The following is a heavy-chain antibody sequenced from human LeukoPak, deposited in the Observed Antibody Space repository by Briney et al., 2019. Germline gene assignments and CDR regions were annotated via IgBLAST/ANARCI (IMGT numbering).Heavy chain of an antibody. V-gene: IGHV4-30-4*01. CDR2: IYYSGST. CDR3: ARGPDIVVVPAADEGDY. Sequence: SETLSLTCTVSGGSISSGDYYWSWIRQPPGKGLEWIGYIYYSGSTYYNPSLKSRVTISVDTSKNQFSLKLSSVTAADTAVYYCARGPDIVVVPAADEGDYWGQGTLVTVSS. D-gene: IGHD2-2*01. J-gene: IGHJ4*02. CDR1: GGSISSGDYY.